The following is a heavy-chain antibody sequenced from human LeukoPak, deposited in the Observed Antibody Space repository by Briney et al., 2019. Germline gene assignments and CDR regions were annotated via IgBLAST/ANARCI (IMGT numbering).Heavy chain of an antibody. D-gene: IGHD6-19*01. V-gene: IGHV3-21*04. CDR2: ISSSSSYI. CDR3: AKEGYSSGWYGEFDY. CDR1: GFTFSSYS. Sequence: GGSLRLSCAASGFTFSSYSMNWVRQAPGKGLEWVSSISSSSSYIYYADSVKGRFTISRDNSKNTLYLQMNSLRAEDTAVYYCAKEGYSSGWYGEFDYWGQGTLVTVSS. J-gene: IGHJ4*02.